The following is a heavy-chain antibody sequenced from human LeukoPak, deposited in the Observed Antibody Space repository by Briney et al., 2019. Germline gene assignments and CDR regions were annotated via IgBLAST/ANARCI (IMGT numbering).Heavy chain of an antibody. CDR3: AKVYDTSGYYFFFDY. D-gene: IGHD3-22*01. CDR1: GFTFDDYA. CDR2: ITWNSDNI. J-gene: IGHJ4*02. Sequence: GGSLRLSCAASGFTFDDYAMHWVRQAPGKGLEWVSGITWNSDNIEYADSVKGRFTISRDNAKNSLYLQMNSLRAEDTAVYYCAKVYDTSGYYFFFDYWGQGTLVTVSS. V-gene: IGHV3-9*01.